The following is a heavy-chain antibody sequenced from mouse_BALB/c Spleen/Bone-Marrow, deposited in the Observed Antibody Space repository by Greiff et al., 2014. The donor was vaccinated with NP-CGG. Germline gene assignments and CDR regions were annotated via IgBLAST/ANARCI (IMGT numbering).Heavy chain of an antibody. Sequence: VQLQQSGPGLVKPSQSLSLTCSVTGYSITSGYYWNWIRQFPGNKLEWMGYISYDGSNNYNPSLKNRISITRDTSKNQFFLKLNSVTTEDTATYYCARGPLDYWGQGTTLTVSS. V-gene: IGHV3-6*02. CDR1: GYSITSGYY. CDR2: ISYDGSN. CDR3: ARGPLDY. J-gene: IGHJ2*01.